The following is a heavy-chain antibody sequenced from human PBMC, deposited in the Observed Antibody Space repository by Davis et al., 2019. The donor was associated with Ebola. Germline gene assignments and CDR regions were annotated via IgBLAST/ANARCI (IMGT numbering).Heavy chain of an antibody. CDR3: ARERPGYDSSGYYSYFDY. CDR1: GYSFTSFD. V-gene: IGHV1-8*01. CDR2: MSPSSGGT. Sequence: AASVTVSCKASGYSFTSFDIYWVRQAPGQGLEWVGRMSPSSGGTGFAQKFQGRVTMTSDTSISTAYMELSSLKFEDTAVYYCARERPGYDSSGYYSYFDYWGQGTLVTVSS. D-gene: IGHD3-22*01. J-gene: IGHJ4*02.